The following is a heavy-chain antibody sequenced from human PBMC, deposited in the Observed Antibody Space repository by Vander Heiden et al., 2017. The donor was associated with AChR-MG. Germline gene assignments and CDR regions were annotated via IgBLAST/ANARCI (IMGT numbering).Heavy chain of an antibody. CDR3: AREQDCNSANCYLGPSFAFDI. V-gene: IGHV4-59*01. CDR2: MSYSGGS. CDR1: GASITRYY. Sequence: QVQLRESGPGLVQPSETLSLTCTVSGASITRYYWNWIRQTPGKGLEWIGYMSYSGGSNYRPSLKGRLTISLDTSKNQFSLKLTSLAAADTAVYYCAREQDCNSANCYLGPSFAFDIWGQGTVVTVSS. J-gene: IGHJ3*02. D-gene: IGHD2-2*01.